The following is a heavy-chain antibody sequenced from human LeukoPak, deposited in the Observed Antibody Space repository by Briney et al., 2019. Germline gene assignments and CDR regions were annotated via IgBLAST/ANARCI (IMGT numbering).Heavy chain of an antibody. D-gene: IGHD4-17*01. CDR3: ARDEMTTVTTRGFDP. Sequence: PSETLSLTCTVSGGSISSYYWSWIRQPAGKGLEWIGRIYTSGSANYNPSLKSRVTMSVDTSKNQFSLKLSSVTAADTAVYCCARDEMTTVTTRGFDPWGQGTLVTVSS. CDR1: GGSISSYY. J-gene: IGHJ5*02. CDR2: IYTSGSA. V-gene: IGHV4-4*07.